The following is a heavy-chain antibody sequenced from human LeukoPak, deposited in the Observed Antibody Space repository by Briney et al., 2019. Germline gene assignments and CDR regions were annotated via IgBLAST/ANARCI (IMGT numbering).Heavy chain of an antibody. Sequence: ASVKVSCKASGYTFTSYAVHWVREAPGQRGEWMGWINAGNGKTKYSQKFQGRVTITRDTSASTAYMELSSLRSEDTAVYYSAGGPEYGGYVEENYFDYWGQGTLVTVSS. D-gene: IGHD5-12*01. CDR1: GYTFTSYA. J-gene: IGHJ4*02. V-gene: IGHV1-3*01. CDR2: INAGNGKT. CDR3: AGGPEYGGYVEENYFDY.